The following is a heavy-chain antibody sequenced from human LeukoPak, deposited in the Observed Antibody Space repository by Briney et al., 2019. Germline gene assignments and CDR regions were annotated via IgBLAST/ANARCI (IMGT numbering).Heavy chain of an antibody. Sequence: GGSLRLSCAASGFTFSSYNMNWVRQAPGKAMEWVSLISGSGGSTYYADSVKGRFTISRDNSKNTLYLQMNSLRAEDTAVFYCAKDRDDYVWGSYLGAFDIWGQGTMVTVSS. V-gene: IGHV3-23*01. D-gene: IGHD3-16*01. CDR3: AKDRDDYVWGSYLGAFDI. CDR1: GFTFSSYN. CDR2: ISGSGGST. J-gene: IGHJ3*02.